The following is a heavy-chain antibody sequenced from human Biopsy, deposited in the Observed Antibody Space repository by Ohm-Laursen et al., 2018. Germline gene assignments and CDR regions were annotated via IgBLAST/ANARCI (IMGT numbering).Heavy chain of an antibody. V-gene: IGHV3-21*01. Sequence: SLRLSCSASGFTLSSYSMNWVRQTPGKGLEWVSTISSSSDNIYYVDSVKGRFTISRDNAKNSLYLHMKSLRAEDTAVYYCARSRGSSGIATIYYYGMDVWGQGTTVTVSS. D-gene: IGHD3-10*01. CDR2: ISSSSDNI. CDR1: GFTLSSYS. CDR3: ARSRGSSGIATIYYYGMDV. J-gene: IGHJ6*02.